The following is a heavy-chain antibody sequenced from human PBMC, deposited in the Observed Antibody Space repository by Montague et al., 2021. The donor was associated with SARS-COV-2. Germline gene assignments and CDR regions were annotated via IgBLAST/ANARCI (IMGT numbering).Heavy chain of an antibody. CDR2: ISSSCSTI. CDR3: ARGGTYYDFWSGYQNYYYGMDV. V-gene: IGHV3-48*03. CDR1: VFTFSSYE. D-gene: IGHD3-3*01. J-gene: IGHJ6*02. Sequence: SLRLSCAASVFTFSSYEMNWVRQAPGKGLEWVSYISSSCSTIYYSYSVKGRFTISRYNAKNSLYLQMNSLRAEDTAVYYCARGGTYYDFWSGYQNYYYGMDVWGQGTTVTVSS.